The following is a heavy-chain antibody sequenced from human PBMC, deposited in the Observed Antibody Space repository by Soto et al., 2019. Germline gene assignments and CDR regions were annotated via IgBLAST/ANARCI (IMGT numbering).Heavy chain of an antibody. J-gene: IGHJ5*02. V-gene: IGHV4-59*08. D-gene: IGHD2-15*01. Sequence: PSETLSLTCTVSGGSISSYYWSWIRQPPGKGLEWIGYIYYSGSTNYNPSLKSRVTISVDTSKNQFSLKLSSVTAADTAVYYCARRYCSGGSCYSGWFDPRGQGTLVTVSS. CDR3: ARRYCSGGSCYSGWFDP. CDR2: IYYSGST. CDR1: GGSISSYY.